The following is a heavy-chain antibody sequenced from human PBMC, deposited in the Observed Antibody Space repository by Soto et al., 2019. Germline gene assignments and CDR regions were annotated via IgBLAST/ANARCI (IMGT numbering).Heavy chain of an antibody. CDR2: INHSGST. V-gene: IGHV4-34*01. CDR1: GGSFSGYY. J-gene: IGHJ6*02. CDR3: ARGLTYYDFWSGYSRPYYYYGMDV. D-gene: IGHD3-3*01. Sequence: SETLSLTCAVYGGSFSGYYWSWIRQPPGKGLEWIGEINHSGSTNYNPSLKSRVTISVDTSKNQFSLKLSSVTAADTAVYYCARGLTYYDFWSGYSRPYYYYGMDVWGQGTTVTVSS.